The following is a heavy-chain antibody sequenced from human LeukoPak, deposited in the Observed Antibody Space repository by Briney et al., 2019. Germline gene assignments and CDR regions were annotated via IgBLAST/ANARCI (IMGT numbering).Heavy chain of an antibody. J-gene: IGHJ3*02. Sequence: ASVKASCKASGYTFTSYDINWVRQATGQGLEWMGWMNPNSGNTGYAQKSQGRVTMTRNTSISTAYMELSSLRSEDTAVYYCARGVRGYYDSSGYYFNDAFDIWGQGTMVTVSS. V-gene: IGHV1-8*01. CDR3: ARGVRGYYDSSGYYFNDAFDI. CDR2: MNPNSGNT. CDR1: GYTFTSYD. D-gene: IGHD3-22*01.